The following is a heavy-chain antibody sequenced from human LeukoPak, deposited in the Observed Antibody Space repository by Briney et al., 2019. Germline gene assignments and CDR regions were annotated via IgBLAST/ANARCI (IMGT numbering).Heavy chain of an antibody. J-gene: IGHJ6*02. CDR1: GFTFSSYS. D-gene: IGHD2-2*01. CDR2: ISSSSSYI. Sequence: KSGGSLRLSCAASGFTFSSYSMNWVRQAPGKGLEWVSSISSSSSYIYYADSVKGRFTISRDNAKNSLYLQMNSLRAEDTAVYYCARDTIPAAREGFYYYYGMDVWGQGTTVTVSS. CDR3: ARDTIPAAREGFYYYYGMDV. V-gene: IGHV3-21*01.